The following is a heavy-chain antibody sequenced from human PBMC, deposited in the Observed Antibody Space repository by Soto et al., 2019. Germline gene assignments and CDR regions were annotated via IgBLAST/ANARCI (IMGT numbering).Heavy chain of an antibody. CDR3: ARGCGSCSYSSRFYYYYGMDV. D-gene: IGHD2-15*01. CDR2: ISSSGSTI. CDR1: GFTFSDYY. J-gene: IGHJ6*02. V-gene: IGHV3-11*01. Sequence: GGSLRLSGAASGFTFSDYYMSWIRQAPGKGLEWVSYISSSGSTIYYADSVKGRFTISRDNAKNSLYLQMNSLRAEDTAVYYCARGCGSCSYSSRFYYYYGMDVWGQGTTVTVSS.